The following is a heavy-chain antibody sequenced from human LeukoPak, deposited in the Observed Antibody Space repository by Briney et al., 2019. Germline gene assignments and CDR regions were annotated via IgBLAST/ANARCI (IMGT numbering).Heavy chain of an antibody. D-gene: IGHD2-15*01. Sequence: GGSLRLSCAAPGFTFTTYVMSWVRQAPGKGLEWVSAISGSGSSTHYADSVKGRFTISRDNSKNTLYLQMNSLRAEDTAVYYCAKGRGSGGNPFFDYWGQGTLVTVSS. CDR2: ISGSGSST. V-gene: IGHV3-23*01. CDR3: AKGRGSGGNPFFDY. CDR1: GFTFTTYV. J-gene: IGHJ4*02.